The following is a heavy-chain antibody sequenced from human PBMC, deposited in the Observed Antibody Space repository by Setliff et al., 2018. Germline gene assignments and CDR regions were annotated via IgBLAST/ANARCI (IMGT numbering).Heavy chain of an antibody. Sequence: SETLSLTCTVSGASVRTYYWTWIRQPPGKGLEWIGNIYGMGETKYHPSLKSRVTISLDKTKNAFSLRLTSVTAADTAVYYCARHPREGLSGNYKFDYWGRGTLVTVSS. CDR2: IYGMGET. CDR3: ARHPREGLSGNYKFDY. D-gene: IGHD3-22*01. V-gene: IGHV4-59*08. J-gene: IGHJ4*02. CDR1: GASVRTYY.